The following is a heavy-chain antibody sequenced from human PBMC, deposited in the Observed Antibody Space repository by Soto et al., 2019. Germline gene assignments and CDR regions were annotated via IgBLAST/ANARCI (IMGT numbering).Heavy chain of an antibody. Sequence: GASVKVSRKASGYTFTGYYMHWVRQAPGQGLEWMGWINPNSGGTNYAQKFQGRVTMTRDTSTSTAYMELRSLRSDDTAVYYCARGGLTSYFDYWGQGTLVTVSS. J-gene: IGHJ4*02. D-gene: IGHD3-16*01. V-gene: IGHV1-2*02. CDR1: GYTFTGYY. CDR3: ARGGLTSYFDY. CDR2: INPNSGGT.